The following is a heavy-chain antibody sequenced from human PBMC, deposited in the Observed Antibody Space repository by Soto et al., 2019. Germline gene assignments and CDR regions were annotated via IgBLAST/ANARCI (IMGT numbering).Heavy chain of an antibody. Sequence: SGPTLVNPTQTLTLTCTFSGFSLTSSGVAVGWIRQSPGKVLEHLALIYWDDDKRYSPSLKSRLTISKDISENHVVLTMTDMDPVDTGTYYCIRSRGPDDHWGQGIQVTVSS. CDR1: GFSLTSSGVA. CDR3: IRSRGPDDH. J-gene: IGHJ4*02. D-gene: IGHD3-10*01. CDR2: IYWDDDK. V-gene: IGHV2-5*02.